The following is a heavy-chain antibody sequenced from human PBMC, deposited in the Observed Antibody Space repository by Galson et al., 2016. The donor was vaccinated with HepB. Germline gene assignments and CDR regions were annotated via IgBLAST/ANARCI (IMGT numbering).Heavy chain of an antibody. CDR1: GFTFSDYW. CDR2: IKEDGREE. D-gene: IGHD6-6*01. V-gene: IGHV3-7*05. CDR3: ARKKYISSSSGVDY. Sequence: SLRLSCAASGFTFSDYWMAWVRQAPGKGLEWVASIKEDGREEYYVDAGRGRFTISRDNDQKPMYLQMTSLRAEDAAIYYCARKKYISSSSGVDYWGQGTLVTVSS. J-gene: IGHJ4*02.